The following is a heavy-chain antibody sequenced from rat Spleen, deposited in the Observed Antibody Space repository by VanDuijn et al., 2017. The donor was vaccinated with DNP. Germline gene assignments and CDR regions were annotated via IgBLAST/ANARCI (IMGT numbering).Heavy chain of an antibody. CDR3: TRELGA. CDR2: ISYDGSST. Sequence: EVQLVESGGGLVQPGRSMKLSCAASGFTFSNYDMAWVRQAPTKGLEWVASISYDGSSTYYRDSVKGRFTISRDNAKSTLYLQMNSLRSEDTATYYCTRELGAWGQGVMVTVSS. D-gene: IGHD5-1*01. CDR1: GFTFSNYD. J-gene: IGHJ2*01. V-gene: IGHV5-20*01.